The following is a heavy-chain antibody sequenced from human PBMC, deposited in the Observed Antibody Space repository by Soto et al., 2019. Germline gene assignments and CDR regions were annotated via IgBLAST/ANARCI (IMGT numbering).Heavy chain of an antibody. D-gene: IGHD4-4*01. CDR2: INSDGATI. CDR3: ARVKRATVTTQPYPDY. V-gene: IGHV3-48*03. CDR1: GFTFSSYE. Sequence: GGSLRLSCAASGFTFSSYEMNWGRQAPGKGLEWVSYINSDGATIYYVYSVKGRFTVSRDNGAKSLYLKMNRLRAEDTAVHYCARVKRATVTTQPYPDYWRQRTLVTVSS. J-gene: IGHJ4*02.